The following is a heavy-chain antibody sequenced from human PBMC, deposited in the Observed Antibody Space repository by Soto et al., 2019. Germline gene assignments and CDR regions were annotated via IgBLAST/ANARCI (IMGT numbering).Heavy chain of an antibody. D-gene: IGHD1-20*01. J-gene: IGHJ4*02. CDR1: GGSISSSSYY. CDR2: IYYSGST. Sequence: QLQLQESGPGLVKPSETLSLTCTVSGGSISSSSYYWGWIRQPPGKGLEWIGSIYYSGSTYYNPSLKSRVTISVDTSKNQFSLKLSSVTAADTAVYYCARLSETITGTLLPDYWGQGTLVTVSS. CDR3: ARLSETITGTLLPDY. V-gene: IGHV4-39*01.